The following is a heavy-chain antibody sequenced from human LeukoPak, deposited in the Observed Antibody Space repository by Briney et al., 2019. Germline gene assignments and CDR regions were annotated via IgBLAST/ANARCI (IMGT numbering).Heavy chain of an antibody. D-gene: IGHD3-22*01. CDR3: ARAVVMDNAFDI. CDR1: GYTFTSYG. Sequence: ASVKVSCKASGYTFTSYGISWVRQAPGQGLEWMGWISAYNGNTNYAQKLQGRVTMTTGTSTSTAYMELRSLRSDDTAVYYCARAVVMDNAFDIWGQGTMVTVSS. J-gene: IGHJ3*02. V-gene: IGHV1-18*01. CDR2: ISAYNGNT.